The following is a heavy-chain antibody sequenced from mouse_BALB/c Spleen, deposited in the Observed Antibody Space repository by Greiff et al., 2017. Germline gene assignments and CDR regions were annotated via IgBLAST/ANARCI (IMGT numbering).Heavy chain of an antibody. CDR1: GFTFSSYA. V-gene: IGHV5-6-5*01. D-gene: IGHD1-1*01. Sequence: EVKLEESGGGLVKPGGSLKLSCAASGFTFSSYAMSWVRQTPEKRLEWVASISSGGSTYYPDSVKGRFTISRDNARNILYLQMSSLRSEDTAMYYCARDGSSPYAMDYWGQGTSVTVSS. CDR3: ARDGSSPYAMDY. CDR2: ISSGGST. J-gene: IGHJ4*01.